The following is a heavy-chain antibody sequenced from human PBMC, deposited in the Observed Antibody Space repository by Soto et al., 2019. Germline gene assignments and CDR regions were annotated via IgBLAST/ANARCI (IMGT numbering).Heavy chain of an antibody. CDR2: ITPMFGTA. Sequence: QVQLVQSGAEVKKPGSSVKVSCKASGGTFNNYAFSWVRKAPGQGLEWMGGITPMFGTANYAQKFQGRVTITADESTSTAYMELSSLRSEDTAVYYRARGADPRAYYYYGMDVWGQGTTVTVS. CDR1: GGTFNNYA. J-gene: IGHJ6*02. V-gene: IGHV1-69*12. D-gene: IGHD3-16*01. CDR3: ARGADPRAYYYYGMDV.